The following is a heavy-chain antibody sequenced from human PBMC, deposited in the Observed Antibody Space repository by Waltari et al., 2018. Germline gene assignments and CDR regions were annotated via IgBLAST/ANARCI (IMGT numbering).Heavy chain of an antibody. CDR2: IYYSGST. CDR3: ARASGYPPYYFDY. Sequence: QVQLQESGPGLVKPSETMSLTCTVSGGSISSYYWSWLRQPPGKGLEWIGYIYYSGSTNYNPSLKSRVTISVDTSKNQFSLKLSSVTAADTAVYYCARASGYPPYYFDYWGQGTLVTVSS. CDR1: GGSISSYY. V-gene: IGHV4-59*01. J-gene: IGHJ4*02. D-gene: IGHD6-25*01.